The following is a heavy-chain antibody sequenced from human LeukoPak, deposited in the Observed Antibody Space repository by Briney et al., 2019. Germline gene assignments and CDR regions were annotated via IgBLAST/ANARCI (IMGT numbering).Heavy chain of an antibody. CDR1: GGSISSYY. Sequence: SETLSLTCTVSGGSISSYYWSWIRQPQGKELEWIGYIYYSGSTNYNPSLKSRVTISVDTSKNQFSLKLSSVTAADTAVYYCSKTRGSGYYFDYWGQGTMVTVSS. CDR3: SKTRGSGYYFDY. V-gene: IGHV4-59*08. D-gene: IGHD1-7*01. CDR2: IYYSGST. J-gene: IGHJ4*02.